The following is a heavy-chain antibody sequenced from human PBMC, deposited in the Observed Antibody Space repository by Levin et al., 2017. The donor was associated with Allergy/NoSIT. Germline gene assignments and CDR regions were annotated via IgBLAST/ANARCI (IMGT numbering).Heavy chain of an antibody. CDR3: ARDAGRGIAVPGQYFQH. Sequence: AGGSLRLSCAASGFTFSSYAMHWVRQAPGKGLEWVAVISYDGSNKYYADSVKGRFTISRDNSKNTLYLQMNSLRAEDTAVYYCARDAGRGIAVPGQYFQHWGQGTLVTVSS. J-gene: IGHJ1*01. CDR1: GFTFSSYA. CDR2: ISYDGSNK. V-gene: IGHV3-30-3*01. D-gene: IGHD6-19*01.